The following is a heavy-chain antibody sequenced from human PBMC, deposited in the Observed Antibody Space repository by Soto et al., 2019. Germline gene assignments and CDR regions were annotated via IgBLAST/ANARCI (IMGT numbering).Heavy chain of an antibody. Sequence: GESLKISCKGSGYSFTSYWIGWVRQMPGKGLEWMGIIYPGDSDTRYSPSFQGQVTISADKSISTAYLQWSSLKASDTAMYYCATSTSYGHKKYYYYYYYMDVWGKGTTVTVSS. D-gene: IGHD2-8*01. CDR1: GYSFTSYW. V-gene: IGHV5-51*01. J-gene: IGHJ6*03. CDR2: IYPGDSDT. CDR3: ATSTSYGHKKYYYYYYYMDV.